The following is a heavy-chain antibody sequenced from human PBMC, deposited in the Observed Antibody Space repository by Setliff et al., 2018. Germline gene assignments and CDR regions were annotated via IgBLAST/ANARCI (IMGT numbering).Heavy chain of an antibody. J-gene: IGHJ4*02. CDR3: ARGRRGSTWTSDF. CDR1: GFAVSGDY. V-gene: IGHV3-53*01. D-gene: IGHD6-6*01. Sequence: GESLRLSCAASGFAVSGDYMSWVRQAPGKGLEWVGAIYSDDARTFHADSVKGRFTIPRDNAKNTVYLQMNSLRVEDTAVYYCARGRRGSTWTSDFWGQGTLVTVSS. CDR2: IYSDDART.